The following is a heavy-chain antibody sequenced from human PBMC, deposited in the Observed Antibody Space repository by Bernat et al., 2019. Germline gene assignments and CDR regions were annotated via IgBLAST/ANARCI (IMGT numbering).Heavy chain of an antibody. D-gene: IGHD6-6*01. CDR2: IWYDGSNK. Sequence: QVQLVESGGGVVQPGRSLRLSCAASGFTFSSYGMHWVRQAPGKGLEWVAVIWYDGSNKYYADPVKGRFTISRDNSKNTLYLQMNSLRAEDKAVYYCARDNTKYSSSSLGGGFDYWGQGTLVTVSS. CDR3: ARDNTKYSSSSLGGGFDY. J-gene: IGHJ4*02. CDR1: GFTFSSYG. V-gene: IGHV3-33*01.